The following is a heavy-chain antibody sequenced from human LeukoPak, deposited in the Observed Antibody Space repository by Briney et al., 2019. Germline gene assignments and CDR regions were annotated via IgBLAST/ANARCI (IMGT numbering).Heavy chain of an antibody. CDR2: MNPNSGNT. V-gene: IGHV1-8*01. CDR3: ARVDSYGYGTSDY. CDR1: GYTFTSYD. Sequence: ASVNVSCKASGYTFTSYDINWVRQATGQGLEWMGWMNPNSGNTGYAQKFQGRVTMTRNTSISTAYMELSSLRSEDTAVYYCARVDSYGYGTSDYWGQGTLVTVSS. J-gene: IGHJ4*02. D-gene: IGHD5-18*01.